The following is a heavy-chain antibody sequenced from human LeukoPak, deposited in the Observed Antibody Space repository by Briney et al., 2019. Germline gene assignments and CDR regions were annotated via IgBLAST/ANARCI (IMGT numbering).Heavy chain of an antibody. J-gene: IGHJ4*02. D-gene: IGHD2-2*01. CDR2: IRSKANSYAT. Sequence: PGGSLKLSCAASGFTFSGSAMHWVRQASGKGLEWVGRIRSKANSYATAYAASVKGRFTISRDDSKNTAYLQTNSLKTEDTAVYYCTSDSYCSSTSCRPYGWGQGTLVTVSS. CDR3: TSDSYCSSTSCRPYG. CDR1: GFTFSGSA. V-gene: IGHV3-73*01.